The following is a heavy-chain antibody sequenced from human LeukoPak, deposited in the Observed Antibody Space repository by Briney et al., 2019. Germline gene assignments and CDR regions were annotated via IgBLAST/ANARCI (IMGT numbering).Heavy chain of an antibody. CDR2: IIPIFGTA. J-gene: IGHJ6*02. D-gene: IGHD5-12*01. CDR3: ARDLGGYPFNYGMDV. CDR1: GGTFSSYA. V-gene: IGHV1-69*06. Sequence: ASVKVSCKASGGTFSSYAISWVRQAPGQGLEWMGGIIPIFGTANYAQKFQGRVTITADKSTSTAYMELSSLRSEDTAVYYCARDLGGYPFNYGMDVWGQGTTVTVSS.